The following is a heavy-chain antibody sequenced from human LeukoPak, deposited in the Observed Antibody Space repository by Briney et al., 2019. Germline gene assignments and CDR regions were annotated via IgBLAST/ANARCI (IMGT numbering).Heavy chain of an antibody. D-gene: IGHD3-3*01. CDR1: GLTFNSYD. CDR2: ITGSGGSA. J-gene: IGHJ4*02. V-gene: IGHV3-23*01. Sequence: GGSLRLSCAASGLTFNSYDLSWVRQAPGKGLDWVSGITGSGGSAFYADSVKGRFTISRDNSKNTLYLQMNSLRAEDTAVYYCAKVSWSASDRHCWGQGTLVTVTS. CDR3: AKVSWSASDRHC.